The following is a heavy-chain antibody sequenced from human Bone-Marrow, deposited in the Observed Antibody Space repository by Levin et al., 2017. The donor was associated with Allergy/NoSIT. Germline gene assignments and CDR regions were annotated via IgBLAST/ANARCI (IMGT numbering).Heavy chain of an antibody. CDR2: IHSGGSI. Sequence: SCAASGFTMNNYYMSWVRQAPGKGLEWVSLIHSGGSIYYADSVKGRFTISRDNSKNTLFLQMNSLRAEDTAIYYCARDLGDNNGFDFWGRGTMVTVSS. CDR1: GFTMNNYY. CDR3: ARDLGDNNGFDF. V-gene: IGHV3-53*01. D-gene: IGHD3-10*01. J-gene: IGHJ3*01.